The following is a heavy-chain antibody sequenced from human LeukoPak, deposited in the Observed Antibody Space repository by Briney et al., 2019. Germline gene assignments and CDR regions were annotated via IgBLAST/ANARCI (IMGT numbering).Heavy chain of an antibody. CDR3: ASLKNYYDSSGYLVTDAFDI. J-gene: IGHJ3*02. V-gene: IGHV3-23*01. CDR1: GFTFNTYG. D-gene: IGHD3-22*01. Sequence: GGTLRLSCEVSGFTFNTYGMSWVRQGPGKGLEWVSAISASGTSTYNADSVKGRFTISRDNSKNTLYLQMNSLRAEDTAVYYCASLKNYYDSSGYLVTDAFDIWGQGTMVTVSS. CDR2: ISASGTST.